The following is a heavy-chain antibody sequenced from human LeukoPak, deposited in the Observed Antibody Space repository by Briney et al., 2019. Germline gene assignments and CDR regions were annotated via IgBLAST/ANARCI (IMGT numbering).Heavy chain of an antibody. CDR2: IYHSGST. CDR3: ARATVITMAFDY. V-gene: IGHV4-30-2*01. J-gene: IGHJ4*02. D-gene: IGHD4-17*01. CDR1: GGSISSGGYS. Sequence: SETLSLTCAVSGGSISSGGYSWSWIRQPPGKSLEWIGYIYHSGSTYYNPSLKSRVTISVDRSKNQFSLKLSSVTAADTAVFYCARATVITMAFDYWGQGTLVTVSS.